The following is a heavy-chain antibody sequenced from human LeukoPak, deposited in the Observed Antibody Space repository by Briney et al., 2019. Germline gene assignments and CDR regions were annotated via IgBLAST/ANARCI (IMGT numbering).Heavy chain of an antibody. J-gene: IGHJ4*02. Sequence: SQTLSLTCVISGDSVSSNSDSWNWVRQSPSRGREWLGRTYYRSKWYNDYAVSVKGRITINPDTSKNQFSLQLNSVTPEDTAVYYCAGGVTTPFDYWGQGTLVTVSS. D-gene: IGHD4-17*01. CDR3: AGGVTTPFDY. CDR1: GDSVSSNSDS. CDR2: TYYRSKWYN. V-gene: IGHV6-1*01.